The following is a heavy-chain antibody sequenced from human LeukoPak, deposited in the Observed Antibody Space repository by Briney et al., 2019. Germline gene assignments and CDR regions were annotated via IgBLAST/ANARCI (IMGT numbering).Heavy chain of an antibody. Sequence: GGSLRLSCAPSGFTLNSYATTCVRQSPQKGLEWVSSIIDSGISTYYGDSVRGRFTISRDKSKNTLYVQMNRLRAEDTAVYYCAKGSRWSYDYWGQGTLVTVSS. V-gene: IGHV3-23*01. CDR3: AKGSRWSYDY. D-gene: IGHD1-26*01. CDR1: GFTLNSYA. CDR2: IIDSGIST. J-gene: IGHJ4*02.